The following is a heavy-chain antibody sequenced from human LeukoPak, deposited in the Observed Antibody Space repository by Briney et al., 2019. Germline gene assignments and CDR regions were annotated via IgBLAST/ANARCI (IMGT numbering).Heavy chain of an antibody. J-gene: IGHJ4*02. CDR3: TTEYSIFGVSHGYFDY. CDR1: GFTFSDYY. V-gene: IGHV3-11*01. CDR2: ISSSGSTI. D-gene: IGHD3-3*01. Sequence: GGSLRLSCAASGFTFSDYYMSWIRQARGKGLEWVSYISSSGSTIYYADSVKGRFTISRDNAKNSLYLQMNSLKIEDTAVYYCTTEYSIFGVSHGYFDYWGQGTLVTVSS.